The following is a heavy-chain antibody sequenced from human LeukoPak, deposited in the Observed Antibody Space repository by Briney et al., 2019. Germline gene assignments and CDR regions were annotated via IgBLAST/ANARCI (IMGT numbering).Heavy chain of an antibody. D-gene: IGHD5-12*01. Sequence: ASVKVSCKASGYTFTSYDINWVRQATGQGLEWMGWMNPNSGNTGYAQKFQGRVTMTRNTSISTAYMELSSLRSEDTAVYYCARGAGGYDYYYYYGMDVWGQGTTVTVSS. V-gene: IGHV1-8*01. J-gene: IGHJ6*02. CDR1: GYTFTSYD. CDR3: ARGAGGYDYYYYYGMDV. CDR2: MNPNSGNT.